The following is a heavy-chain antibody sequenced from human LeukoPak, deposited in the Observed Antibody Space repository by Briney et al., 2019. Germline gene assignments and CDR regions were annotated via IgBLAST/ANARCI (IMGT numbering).Heavy chain of an antibody. D-gene: IGHD3-10*01. CDR1: GGSISSSNW. J-gene: IGHJ5*02. Sequence: SETLSLTCAVSGGSISSSNWWSWVRQPPGKGLEWIGEIYHSGSTNYNPSLKSRVTILEDKSKNQFSLKMSSVTAADTAVYYCARDSGTTGEVKFDPWGQGTLVTVSS. CDR3: ARDSGTTGEVKFDP. V-gene: IGHV4-4*02. CDR2: IYHSGST.